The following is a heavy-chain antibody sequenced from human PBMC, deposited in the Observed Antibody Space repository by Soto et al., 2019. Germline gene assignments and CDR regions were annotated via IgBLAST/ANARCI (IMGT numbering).Heavy chain of an antibody. CDR1: GFTFSTYW. Sequence: EVQLVESGGGLVQPGGSLRLSCAASGFTFSTYWMHWVRQPPGKGLVWVSRINNDGSNTAYADSVKGRFTISRDNAQSTLYRQMKRLRAEYTAVYYCARDPLIGTTDYGLDVWGQGTTVSVSS. J-gene: IGHJ6*02. CDR3: ARDPLIGTTDYGLDV. D-gene: IGHD1-7*01. V-gene: IGHV3-74*01. CDR2: INNDGSNT.